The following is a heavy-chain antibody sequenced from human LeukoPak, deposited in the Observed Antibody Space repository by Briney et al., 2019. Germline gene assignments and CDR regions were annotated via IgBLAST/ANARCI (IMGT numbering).Heavy chain of an antibody. CDR1: GGSFSGYY. CDR2: VNHSGST. D-gene: IGHD3-3*01. CDR3: ARELWSGYYGAFDI. J-gene: IGHJ3*02. Sequence: SETLSLTCAVYGGSFSGYYWSWIRQPPGKGLEWIGEVNHSGSTNYNPSLKSRVTISVDTSKNQFSLKLSSVTAADTAVYYCARELWSGYYGAFDIWGQGTMVTVSS. V-gene: IGHV4-34*01.